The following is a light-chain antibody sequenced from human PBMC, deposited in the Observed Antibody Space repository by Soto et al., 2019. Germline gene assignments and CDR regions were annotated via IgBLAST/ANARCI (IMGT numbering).Light chain of an antibody. J-gene: IGKJ5*01. V-gene: IGKV1-5*03. CDR3: QHYNSYSEA. CDR2: KAS. Sequence: DIQMTQSPSTLSASVGDRVTITCRASQSISSWLAWYQQKPGKAPKLLIYKASSLESGVPSRFSGSGSGTEFTLTISSLQPDDFATYYCQHYNSYSEAFGQGTRL. CDR1: QSISSW.